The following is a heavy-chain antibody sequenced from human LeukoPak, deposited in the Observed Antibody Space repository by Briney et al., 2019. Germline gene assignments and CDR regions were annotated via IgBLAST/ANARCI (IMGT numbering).Heavy chain of an antibody. CDR1: GASISNYY. D-gene: IGHD1-26*01. V-gene: IGHV4-59*08. CDR2: ISYIGST. CDR3: ARRSGTYAFDI. J-gene: IGHJ3*02. Sequence: PSETLSLTCTVSGASISNYYWSGIRQPPGKGLEWMGYISYIGSTNYSPSLKSRVAISVDTSKNQISLNLHSVTAADTAVFYCARRSGTYAFDIWGQGAMVTVSS.